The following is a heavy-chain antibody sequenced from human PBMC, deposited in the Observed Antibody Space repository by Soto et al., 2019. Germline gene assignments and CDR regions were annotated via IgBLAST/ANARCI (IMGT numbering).Heavy chain of an antibody. V-gene: IGHV3-66*01. CDR2: IYSGGNT. D-gene: IGHD3-10*01. J-gene: IGHJ4*02. CDR1: GFNVRSYD. CDR3: ARGSSGSGPLDY. Sequence: GGSLRLSCAASGFNVRSYDMSWVRQAPGKGLEWVSIIYSGGNTFYADSVKGRFTISRDNSKNTLYLQMNSLRAEDTAVYYCARGSSGSGPLDYWGQGTLVTVSS.